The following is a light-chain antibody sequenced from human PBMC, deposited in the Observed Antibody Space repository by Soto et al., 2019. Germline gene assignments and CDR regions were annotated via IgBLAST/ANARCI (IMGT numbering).Light chain of an antibody. V-gene: IGKV1-5*01. Sequence: DIQMTQSPSALSASVGDRVTITCRASQSISSWLAWYQQKPGKAPKLLIYDASSLESRVPSRFSGSGSGTEFTLTISGLRPDDFANYYCQQYNTYSYTFGQGTKLEIK. CDR1: QSISSW. J-gene: IGKJ2*01. CDR2: DAS. CDR3: QQYNTYSYT.